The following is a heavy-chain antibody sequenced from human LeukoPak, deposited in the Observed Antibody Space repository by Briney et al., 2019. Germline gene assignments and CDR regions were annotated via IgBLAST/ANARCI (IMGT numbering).Heavy chain of an antibody. CDR2: TYYRSKWYS. J-gene: IGHJ4*02. CDR1: GDSVSSNTAA. CDR3: ARGGTLMTPNFDY. V-gene: IGHV6-1*01. Sequence: SQTLPLTCAVSGDSVSSNTAAWNWIRQSPSRGLEWLGRTYYRSKWYSEYAVSVKSRIIINPDTSKNQVSLHLNSVTPEDTAVYYCARGGTLMTPNFDYWGQGILVTVSS. D-gene: IGHD3-16*01.